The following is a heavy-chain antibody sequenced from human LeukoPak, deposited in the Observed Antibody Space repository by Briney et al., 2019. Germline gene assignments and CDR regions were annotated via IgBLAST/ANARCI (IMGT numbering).Heavy chain of an antibody. V-gene: IGHV3-48*01. J-gene: IGHJ6*03. CDR3: ARRRLELRYMDV. Sequence: PGGSLRLSCAASGFTFSSYEMNWVRQAPGKGLEWVSYISSSSSTIYYADSVKGRFTISRDNAKNSLYLQMNSLRAEDTAVYYCARRRLELRYMDVWGKGTTVTVSS. CDR1: GFTFSSYE. CDR2: ISSSSSTI. D-gene: IGHD1-7*01.